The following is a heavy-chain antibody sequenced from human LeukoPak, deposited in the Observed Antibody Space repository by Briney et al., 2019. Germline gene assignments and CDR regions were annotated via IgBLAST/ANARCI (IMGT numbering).Heavy chain of an antibody. V-gene: IGHV1-46*01. CDR1: GYTFTSYY. CDR2: INPSGGST. J-gene: IGHJ4*02. D-gene: IGHD4-11*01. Sequence: ASVKVSCKASGYTFTSYYMHWVRQAPGQGLEWMGIINPSGGSTSYAQKFQGRVTMTRDMSTSTVYMELSSLRSEDTAVYYRARDLIYGYYSNYHTLPGDYWGQGTLVTVSS. CDR3: ARDLIYGYYSNYHTLPGDY.